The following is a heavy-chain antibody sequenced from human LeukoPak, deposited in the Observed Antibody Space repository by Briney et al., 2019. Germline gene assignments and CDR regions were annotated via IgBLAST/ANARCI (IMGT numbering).Heavy chain of an antibody. CDR1: GFTFSSYA. D-gene: IGHD1-26*01. V-gene: IGHV3-23*01. Sequence: GGSLSLSCAASGFTFSSYAMSWVREAPGKGVEWVSAISGSGGSTYYADSVKGRFTISRDNSKNTLYLQMNSLRAEDTAVYYCAKDMWELPQFDYWGQGTLVTVSS. CDR2: ISGSGGST. CDR3: AKDMWELPQFDY. J-gene: IGHJ4*02.